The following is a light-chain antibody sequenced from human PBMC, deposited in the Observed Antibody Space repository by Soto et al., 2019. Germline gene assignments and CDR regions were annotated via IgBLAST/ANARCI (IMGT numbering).Light chain of an antibody. CDR1: QTTNNY. V-gene: IGKV1-39*01. CDR3: KQSLRMRYA. J-gene: IGKJ2*01. CDR2: AAS. Sequence: DIQMTQSPFSLSASVGDRATITCRSSQTTNNYLNWYQLKPGQAPQLLIYAASTLQSGVPSRFTGSGSDTDFTLTIISVEAEDYGAYFCKQSLRMRYAFGQGTKVDIK.